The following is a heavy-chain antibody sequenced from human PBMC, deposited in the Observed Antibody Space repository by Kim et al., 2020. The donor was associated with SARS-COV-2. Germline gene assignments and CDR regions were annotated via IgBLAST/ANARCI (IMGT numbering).Heavy chain of an antibody. D-gene: IGHD2-21*01. Sequence: GSDKSYVDSVKGRFTLSRDNARNSLYLQMNSLRAEDTAVYFCARSIFPDYWGQGTLVTVSS. CDR2: GSDK. J-gene: IGHJ4*02. V-gene: IGHV3-7*03. CDR3: ARSIFPDY.